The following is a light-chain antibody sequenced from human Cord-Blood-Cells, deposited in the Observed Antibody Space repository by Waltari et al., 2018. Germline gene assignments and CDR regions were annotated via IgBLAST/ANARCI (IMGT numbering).Light chain of an antibody. Sequence: SSELTQPLSVPVALGQTPSTTCGGNNNGRHNVHWYQQKPGQAPVLVIHRDSNRPPGIPERFAGSNSGNTATLTISRAQAGDEADYYCQVWDSSTVVFGGGTKLTVL. J-gene: IGLJ2*01. CDR2: RDS. CDR1: NNGRHN. V-gene: IGLV3-9*01. CDR3: QVWDSSTVV.